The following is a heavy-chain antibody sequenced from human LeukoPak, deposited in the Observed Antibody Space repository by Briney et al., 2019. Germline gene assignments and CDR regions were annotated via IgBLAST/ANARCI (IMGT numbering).Heavy chain of an antibody. Sequence: SETLSLTCTVSGGSISDYCWSWVRQPPGKGLEWIGYFSNSGTTNQNPSLKSRVTMSVDTSKNQFSLKLSSATAADTAVYYCARGSNWGDYWGQGALVTVSS. V-gene: IGHV4-59*12. D-gene: IGHD7-27*01. J-gene: IGHJ4*02. CDR1: GGSISDYC. CDR2: FSNSGTT. CDR3: ARGSNWGDY.